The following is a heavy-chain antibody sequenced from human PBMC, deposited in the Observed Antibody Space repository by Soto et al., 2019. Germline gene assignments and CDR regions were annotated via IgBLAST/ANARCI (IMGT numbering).Heavy chain of an antibody. Sequence: VHLLESGGGLVQPGGSLRLACTASGFTFNHYAMSWVRQAPGKGLEWVSAVSGRGGSTKYADSVKGRFIIARDNSNSALSLQMDSLRGEDTSVYYCAKDSTVTTSLYFYYYGFDVWGQGATVSDSS. CDR1: GFTFNHYA. V-gene: IGHV3-23*01. D-gene: IGHD4-17*01. CDR2: VSGRGGST. CDR3: AKDSTVTTSLYFYYYGFDV. J-gene: IGHJ6*01.